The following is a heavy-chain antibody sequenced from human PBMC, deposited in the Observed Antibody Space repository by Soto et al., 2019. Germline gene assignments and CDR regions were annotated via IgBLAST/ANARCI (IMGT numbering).Heavy chain of an antibody. CDR1: GGPISSSRYY. CDR2: IYYSGST. CDR3: ARDMIAVAGLYHFDY. Sequence: PSETLSLTCFVSGGPISSSRYYWGWIRQPPGKGLEWIGSIYYSGSTYYNPSLKSRVTISVDTPNNQFSLRLSSVTAADTALYYCARDMIAVAGLYHFDYWGQGXLVTVSS. D-gene: IGHD6-19*01. V-gene: IGHV4-39*02. J-gene: IGHJ4*02.